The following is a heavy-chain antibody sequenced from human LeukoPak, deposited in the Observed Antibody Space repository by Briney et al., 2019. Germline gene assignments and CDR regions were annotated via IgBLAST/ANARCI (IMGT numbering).Heavy chain of an antibody. CDR1: GVSISGYY. CDR2: ILTTGTT. CDR3: ARIFDKDV. J-gene: IGHJ6*03. Sequence: SETLSLTCSVSGVSISGYYWSWIRQPAGKGLEWIGRILTTGTTHYNPSLKSRVTMSVDTSKNLFSLRLSSVTAADTAVYYCARIFDKDVWGKGTTVTVSS. V-gene: IGHV4-4*07.